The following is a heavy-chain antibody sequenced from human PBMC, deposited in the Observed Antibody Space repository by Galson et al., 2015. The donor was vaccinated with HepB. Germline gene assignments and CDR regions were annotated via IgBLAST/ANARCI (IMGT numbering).Heavy chain of an antibody. CDR1: GGTFSSYA. D-gene: IGHD3-3*01. CDR2: IIPILGIA. CDR3: ARAGQRFLEWLSAPYFDY. Sequence: SVKVSCKASGGTFSSYAISWVRQAPGQGLEWMGRIIPILGIANYAQKFQGRVTITADKSTSTAYMELSSLRSEDMAVYYCARAGQRFLEWLSAPYFDYWGQGTLVTVSS. V-gene: IGHV1-69*04. J-gene: IGHJ4*02.